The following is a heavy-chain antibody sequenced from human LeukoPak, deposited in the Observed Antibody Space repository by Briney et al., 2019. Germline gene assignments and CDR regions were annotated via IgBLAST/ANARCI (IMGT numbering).Heavy chain of an antibody. V-gene: IGHV3-30-3*01. J-gene: IGHJ3*02. CDR2: ISYDGSNK. CDR3: AREGGWNYVVGAFDI. Sequence: PGRSLRLSCAASGFTFSSYAMHWVRQAPGKGLEWVAVISYDGSNKYYADSVKGRFTISRDNSKNTLYLQMNSLRAEDTAVYYCAREGGWNYVVGAFDIWGQGTMVTVSS. CDR1: GFTFSSYA. D-gene: IGHD1-7*01.